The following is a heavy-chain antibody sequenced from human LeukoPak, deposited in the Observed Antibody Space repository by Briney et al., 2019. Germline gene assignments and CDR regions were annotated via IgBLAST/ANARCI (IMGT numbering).Heavy chain of an antibody. CDR2: IYYSGST. J-gene: IGHJ6*02. Sequence: PSEALSLTCTVSGGSISSYYWSWIRQPPRKGLEWIGYIYYSGSTNYNPSLKSRVTISVDTSKNQFSLKLSSVTAADTAVYYCARHRFDYGSGSYYGYYYYYGMDVWGQGTTVTVSS. CDR1: GGSISSYY. V-gene: IGHV4-59*01. CDR3: ARHRFDYGSGSYYGYYYYYGMDV. D-gene: IGHD3-10*01.